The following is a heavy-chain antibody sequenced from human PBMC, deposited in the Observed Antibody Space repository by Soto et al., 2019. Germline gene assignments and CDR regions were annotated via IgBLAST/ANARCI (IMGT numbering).Heavy chain of an antibody. V-gene: IGHV4-59*01. J-gene: IGHJ6*02. CDR1: GGSINNYY. CDR2: IYYSGRT. CDR3: ARDFEGGYGHYYYYGMDV. Sequence: QVQLQESGPGLVKPSETLSLTCTVSGGSINNYYWSWILQPPGKGLEWIGYIYYSGRTNYNPSLKCRVTRSVDTSKNQFSLKLSSVTAADTAVYYCARDFEGGYGHYYYYGMDVWGQGTTVTVSS. D-gene: IGHD6-25*01.